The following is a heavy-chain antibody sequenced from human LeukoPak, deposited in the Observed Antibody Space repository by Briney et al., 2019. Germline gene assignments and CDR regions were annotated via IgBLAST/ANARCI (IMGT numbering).Heavy chain of an antibody. CDR3: AKFSQTIESNYYDSSGPDY. CDR2: ICGSGGST. D-gene: IGHD3-22*01. CDR1: GFTFSSYA. V-gene: IGHV3-23*01. Sequence: GGSLRLSCAASGFTFSSYAMSWVRQAPGKGLEWVSAICGSGGSTHYADSVKGRFTISRDNSKNTLYLQMNSLRAEDTAVYYCAKFSQTIESNYYDSSGPDYWGQGTLVTVSS. J-gene: IGHJ4*02.